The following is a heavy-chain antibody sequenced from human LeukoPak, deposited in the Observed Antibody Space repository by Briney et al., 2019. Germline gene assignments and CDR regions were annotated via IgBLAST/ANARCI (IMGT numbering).Heavy chain of an antibody. Sequence: ASVKVSCKASGYTFTGYYMHWVRQAPGQGLEGMGWINPNSGGTNYAQKFQGRVTMTRDTSISTAYMELSRLRSDDTAVYYCARRFYDFWSAERNNWFDPWGQGTLVTVSS. D-gene: IGHD3-3*01. CDR3: ARRFYDFWSAERNNWFDP. J-gene: IGHJ5*02. CDR1: GYTFTGYY. V-gene: IGHV1-2*02. CDR2: INPNSGGT.